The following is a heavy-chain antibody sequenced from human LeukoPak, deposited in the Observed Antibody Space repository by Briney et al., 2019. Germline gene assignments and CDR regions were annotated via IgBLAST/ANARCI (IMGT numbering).Heavy chain of an antibody. CDR3: ARRAGAYSHPYDY. CDR1: GFTFSDYA. CDR2: IYSDNT. Sequence: GGSLRLSCSASGFTFSDYAMGWVRQAPGKGLEWVSFIYSDNTHYSDSVKGRFTISRDNSKNTLYLQMNSLRAEDTAVYYCARRAGAYSHPYDYWGQGTLVTVSS. J-gene: IGHJ4*02. V-gene: IGHV3-53*01. D-gene: IGHD4/OR15-4a*01.